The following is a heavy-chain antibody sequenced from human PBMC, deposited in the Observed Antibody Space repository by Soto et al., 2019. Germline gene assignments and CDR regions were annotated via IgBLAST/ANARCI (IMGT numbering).Heavy chain of an antibody. Sequence: GSLRLSCAASGFTFSSYGMHWVRQAPGKGLEWVAVISYDGSNKYYADSVKGRFTISRDNSKNTLYLQMNSLRAEDTAVYYCAKTLGYCSGGRCYYFDYWGQGTLVTVSS. CDR2: ISYDGSNK. CDR1: GFTFSSYG. V-gene: IGHV3-30*18. CDR3: AKTLGYCSGGRCYYFDY. D-gene: IGHD2-15*01. J-gene: IGHJ4*02.